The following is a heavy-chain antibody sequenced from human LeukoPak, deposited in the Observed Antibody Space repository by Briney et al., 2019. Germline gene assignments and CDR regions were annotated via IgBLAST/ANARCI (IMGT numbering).Heavy chain of an antibody. CDR1: GFTFSSYG. J-gene: IGHJ4*02. CDR2: IRYDGSNK. Sequence: GGSLRLSCAASGFTFSSYGMHWVRQAPGKGLEWVAFIRYDGSNKYYADSVKGRFTISRDNSKNTLYLQMNSLRAEDTAVYYCAKGGYYDSSGVDYWGQGTLVTVSS. V-gene: IGHV3-30*02. CDR3: AKGGYYDSSGVDY. D-gene: IGHD3-22*01.